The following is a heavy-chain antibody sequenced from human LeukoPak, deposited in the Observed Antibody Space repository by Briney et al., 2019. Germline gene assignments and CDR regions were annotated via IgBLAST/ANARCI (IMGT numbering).Heavy chain of an antibody. CDR3: AKDTQGEELPPDY. V-gene: IGHV3-30*18. J-gene: IGHJ4*02. D-gene: IGHD1-26*01. CDR1: GFTFSSYG. CDR2: ISYDGSNK. Sequence: GGSLRLSCAASGFTFSSYGMHWVRQAPGKGLEWVAVISYDGSNKYYADSVKGRFTISRDNSKNTLYLQMNSLRAEDTAVYYCAKDTQGEELPPDYWGQGTLVTVSS.